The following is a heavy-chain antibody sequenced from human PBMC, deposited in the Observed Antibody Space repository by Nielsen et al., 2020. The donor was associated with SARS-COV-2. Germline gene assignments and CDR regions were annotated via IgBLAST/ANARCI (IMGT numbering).Heavy chain of an antibody. D-gene: IGHD3-10*01. CDR2: INPNSGGT. V-gene: IGHV1-2*06. Sequence: ASVKVSCKASGYTFTGYYMHWLRQAPGQGLEWMGRINPNSGGTNYAQKFQGRVTMTRDTSISTAYMELSRLRSDDTAVYYCASMDGSGSYLVDYWGQGTLVTVSS. CDR3: ASMDGSGSYLVDY. CDR1: GYTFTGYY. J-gene: IGHJ4*02.